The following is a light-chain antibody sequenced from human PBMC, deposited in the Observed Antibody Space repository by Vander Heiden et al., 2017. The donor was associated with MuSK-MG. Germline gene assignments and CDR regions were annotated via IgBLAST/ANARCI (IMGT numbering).Light chain of an antibody. V-gene: IGLV2-14*01. J-gene: IGLJ1*01. CDR2: EVS. Sequence: QSALTQPASVSGSPGQSITISCTGTSSDVGGYNYVSWYQQHPGKAPKLMIYEVSNRHSGGSNRFSGSKSGNTASLTISGLQAEDEADYYCSSYTSSSTLEYVFGTGTKVTVL. CDR1: SSDVGGYNY. CDR3: SSYTSSSTLEYV.